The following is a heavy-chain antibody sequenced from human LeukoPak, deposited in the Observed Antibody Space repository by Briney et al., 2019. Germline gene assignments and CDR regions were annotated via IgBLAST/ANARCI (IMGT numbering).Heavy chain of an antibody. Sequence: ASVKVSCKASGYTFTSYDINWVRQATGQGLEWMGWMNPNSGNTGYAQKFQGRVTMTRNTSISTAYMELSSLRSEDTAVYYCARGLRDTIFGVVIIKGGFDYWGQGTLVTVSS. CDR3: ARGLRDTIFGVVIIKGGFDY. J-gene: IGHJ4*02. D-gene: IGHD3-3*01. CDR2: MNPNSGNT. V-gene: IGHV1-8*01. CDR1: GYTFTSYD.